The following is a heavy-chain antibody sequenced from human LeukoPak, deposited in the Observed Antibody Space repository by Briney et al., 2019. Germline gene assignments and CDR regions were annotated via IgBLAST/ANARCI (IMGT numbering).Heavy chain of an antibody. CDR3: AKDLSYSCDY. V-gene: IGHV3-30*02. D-gene: IGHD3-16*02. J-gene: IGHJ4*02. CDR2: ISYDGSTK. CDR1: GFSFRSNG. Sequence: GSLRLSCAASGFSFRSNGMHWVRQAPGRGLEWVAYISYDGSTKYYADSVKGRFTVSRDNSKNTVCLQMNSLRTEDTAVYFCAKDLSYSCDYWGQGTLVTASS.